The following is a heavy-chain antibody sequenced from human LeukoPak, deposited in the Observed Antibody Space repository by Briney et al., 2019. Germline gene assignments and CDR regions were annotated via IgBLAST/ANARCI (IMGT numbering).Heavy chain of an antibody. J-gene: IGHJ5*02. CDR1: GDSVSSGSYY. CDR3: ARDRGYCSGGSCYPFDP. CDR2: IYYSGST. V-gene: IGHV4-39*07. Sequence: SETLSLTCTVSGDSVSSGSYYWSWIRRPPGKGLEWIGTIYYSGSTYYNPSLKSRVTISVDTSKNQFSLKLSSVTAADTAVYYCARDRGYCSGGSCYPFDPWGQGTLVTVSS. D-gene: IGHD2-15*01.